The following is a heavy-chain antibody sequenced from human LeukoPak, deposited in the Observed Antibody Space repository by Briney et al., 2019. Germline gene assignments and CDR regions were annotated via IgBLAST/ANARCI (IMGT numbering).Heavy chain of an antibody. J-gene: IGHJ4*02. V-gene: IGHV1-69*13. Sequence: ASVKVSCKASGGTFSSYAIRWGRQAPGQGLEWMGGIIPIFGTANYAQKFQGRVTITADESTSTAYMELSRLRSEDTAVYYCARKICSSTSCYHYYFDYWGQGTLVTVSS. CDR1: GGTFSSYA. CDR3: ARKICSSTSCYHYYFDY. D-gene: IGHD2-2*01. CDR2: IIPIFGTA.